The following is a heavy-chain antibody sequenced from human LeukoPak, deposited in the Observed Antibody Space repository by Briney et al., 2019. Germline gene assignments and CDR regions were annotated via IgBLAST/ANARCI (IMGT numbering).Heavy chain of an antibody. D-gene: IGHD3-9*01. Sequence: SETLSLTCAVSGGSISSYYWSWIRQPAGKGLEWIGRIYTSGSTNYNPSLKSRVTMSVDTSKNQFSLKLSSVTAADTAVYYCAREAYDILTPQQNWFDPWGQGTLVTVSS. J-gene: IGHJ5*02. CDR1: GGSISSYY. CDR3: AREAYDILTPQQNWFDP. CDR2: IYTSGST. V-gene: IGHV4-4*07.